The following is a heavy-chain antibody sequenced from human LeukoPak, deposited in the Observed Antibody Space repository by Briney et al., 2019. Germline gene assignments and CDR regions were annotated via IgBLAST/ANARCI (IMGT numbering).Heavy chain of an antibody. CDR3: ARCITIFGVVDYYMDV. V-gene: IGHV3-21*01. Sequence: PGGSLRLSCAASGFTFSSYSMNWVRQALGKGLEWVSSISSSSSYIYYADSVKGRFTISRDNAKNSLYLQMNSLRAEDTAVYYCARCITIFGVVDYYMDVWGKGTTVTVSS. J-gene: IGHJ6*03. D-gene: IGHD3-3*01. CDR1: GFTFSSYS. CDR2: ISSSSSYI.